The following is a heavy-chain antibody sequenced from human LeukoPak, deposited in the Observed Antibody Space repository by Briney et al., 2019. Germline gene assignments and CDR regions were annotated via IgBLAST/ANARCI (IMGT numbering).Heavy chain of an antibody. Sequence: GESLKISCKGSGYRFTAYWIGWVRQMPGKGLEWMGIIYPTDCDTIYSPSFQGHVTISADRSLNTAYLQWSSLKASDTAMYYCARQGFSGNYQGDAFDIWGQGTMVTVYS. V-gene: IGHV5-51*01. CDR1: GYRFTAYW. J-gene: IGHJ3*02. CDR2: IYPTDCDT. CDR3: ARQGFSGNYQGDAFDI. D-gene: IGHD1-26*01.